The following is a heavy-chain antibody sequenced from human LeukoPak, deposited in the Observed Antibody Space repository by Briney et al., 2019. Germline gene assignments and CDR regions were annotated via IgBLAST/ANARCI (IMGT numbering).Heavy chain of an antibody. CDR2: IYYSGST. V-gene: IGHV4-59*01. CDR3: ASGYYYGSYFDY. Sequence: PSETLSLTCTVSGGSISSYYWSWIRQPPGKGLEWIGYIYYSGSTNYNPSLKSRVTISVDTSKNQFSLKLCSVTAADTAVYYCASGYYYGSYFDYWGQGTLVTVSS. D-gene: IGHD3-10*01. CDR1: GGSISSYY. J-gene: IGHJ4*02.